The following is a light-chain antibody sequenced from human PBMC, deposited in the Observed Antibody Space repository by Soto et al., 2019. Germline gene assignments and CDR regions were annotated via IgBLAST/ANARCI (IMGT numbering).Light chain of an antibody. Sequence: QPVLTQSSSASASLGSSVKLTCTLSSGHSSYIIAWHQQQLGKAPRYLMKLEGSGSYNKGSGVPDRFSGSSSGADRYLTIFNLQSEDEADYYCETWDSRAVFGGGTQLTVL. V-gene: IGLV4-60*03. J-gene: IGLJ7*01. CDR1: SGHSSYI. CDR3: ETWDSRAV. CDR2: LEGSGSY.